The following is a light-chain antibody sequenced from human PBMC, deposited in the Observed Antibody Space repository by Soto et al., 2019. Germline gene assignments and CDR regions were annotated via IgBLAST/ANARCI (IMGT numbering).Light chain of an antibody. Sequence: EIVLTQSPGTLSVSPGERATLSCRASQSVSNNYLAWYQQKAGQAPRLLIFGASDRATGIPDRFSGSGSGTDFALTLSRLEPEDFAVYYCQQYGGSPLTFGGGTKVEIK. J-gene: IGKJ4*01. V-gene: IGKV3-20*01. CDR2: GAS. CDR3: QQYGGSPLT. CDR1: QSVSNNY.